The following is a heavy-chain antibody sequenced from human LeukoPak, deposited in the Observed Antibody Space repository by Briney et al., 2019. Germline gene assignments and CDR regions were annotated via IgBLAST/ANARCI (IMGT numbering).Heavy chain of an antibody. D-gene: IGHD4-11*01. V-gene: IGHV1-18*04. CDR2: IRANNGDT. CDR3: ARDWPTVIADY. J-gene: IGHJ4*02. Sequence: GASVKVSCKTSGYNFMSHGISWVRQAPGQGLEWLGWIRANNGDTRFAQKVQGRFTMTTVTSTSTAYMELRSLRSDDTAVYYCARDWPTVIADYWGQGTLVTVSS. CDR1: GYNFMSHG.